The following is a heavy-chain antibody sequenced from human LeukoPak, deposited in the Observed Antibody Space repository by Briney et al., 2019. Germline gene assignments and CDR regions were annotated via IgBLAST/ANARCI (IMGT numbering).Heavy chain of an antibody. CDR2: INPSGGST. D-gene: IGHD3-3*01. V-gene: IGHV1-46*01. CDR3: ATAGRITNFGVAPYDFDY. J-gene: IGHJ4*02. Sequence: ASVKVSCKASGYTFTSYYMHWVRQAPGQGLEWMGIINPSGGSTSYAQKFQGRVTMTDDTSTDTAYMELSSLRSEDTAVYYCATAGRITNFGVAPYDFDYWGQGTLVTVSS. CDR1: GYTFTSYY.